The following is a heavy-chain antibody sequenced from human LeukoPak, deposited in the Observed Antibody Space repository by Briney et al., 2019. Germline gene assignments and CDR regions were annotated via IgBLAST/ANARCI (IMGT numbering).Heavy chain of an antibody. J-gene: IGHJ4*02. CDR1: GGSISSGDYY. Sequence: SQTLSLTCTVSGGSISSGDYYWSWIRQPPGKGLEWIGYIYYSGSTDYNPSLKSRVTISIDTSKNQFSLKLSSVTAADTAVYYCARLAAAGTDLSEWGQGTLVTVSS. CDR3: ARLAAAGTDLSE. V-gene: IGHV4-30-4*08. D-gene: IGHD6-13*01. CDR2: IYYSGST.